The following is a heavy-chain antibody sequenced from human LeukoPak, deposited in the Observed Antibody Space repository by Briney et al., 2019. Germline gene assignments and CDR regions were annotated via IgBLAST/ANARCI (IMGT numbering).Heavy chain of an antibody. Sequence: GASVKVSCKASGGTFSSYAISWVRQAPGQGLEWMGGIIPIFGTANYAQKSQGRVTITADESTSTAYMELSSLRSEDTAVYYCARARGYGDSGWFDPWGQGTLVTVSS. V-gene: IGHV1-69*13. CDR2: IIPIFGTA. CDR1: GGTFSSYA. D-gene: IGHD4-17*01. CDR3: ARARGYGDSGWFDP. J-gene: IGHJ5*02.